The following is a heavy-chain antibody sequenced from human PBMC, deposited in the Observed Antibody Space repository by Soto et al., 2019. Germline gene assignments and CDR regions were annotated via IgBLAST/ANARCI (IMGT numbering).Heavy chain of an antibody. CDR1: GFTFSSYA. D-gene: IGHD2-8*01. CDR3: AKDNGYYYYYGMDV. J-gene: IGHJ6*02. V-gene: IGHV3-23*01. CDR2: ISGSGGST. Sequence: GGSLRLSCAASGFTFSSYATSWVRQAPGKGLEWVSAISGSGGSTYYADSVKGRFTISRDNSKNTLYLQMNSLRAEDTAVYYCAKDNGYYYYYGMDVWGQGTTVTVSS.